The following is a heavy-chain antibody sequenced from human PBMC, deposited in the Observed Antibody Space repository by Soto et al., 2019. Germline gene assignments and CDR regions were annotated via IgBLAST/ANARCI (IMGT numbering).Heavy chain of an antibody. CDR1: GFTFRDYA. V-gene: IGHV3-23*01. J-gene: IGHJ4*02. CDR2: VSNSGSST. Sequence: GGSLRLSCAASGFTFRDYAMSWVRQAPGRGLEWVSGVSNSGSSTYYADSVKGRFTISRDNSKNTLYLQMNSLRAEDTAVYYCEKHSSENTTCCGEDWGQGTRVTVSS. D-gene: IGHD3-22*01. CDR3: EKHSSENTTCCGED.